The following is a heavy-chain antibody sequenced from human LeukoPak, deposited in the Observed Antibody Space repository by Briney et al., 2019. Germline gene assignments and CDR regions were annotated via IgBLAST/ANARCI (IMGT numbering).Heavy chain of an antibody. D-gene: IGHD6-25*01. V-gene: IGHV4-4*02. CDR3: ATAWGAAGGFRTKLDY. Sequence: SGTLSLTCAVSGGSISSSNWWSWVRQPPGKRLEWIGEIYHSGSTNYNPSLKSRVTISVDKSKNQFSLKLSSVTAADTAAYYCATAWGAAGGFRTKLDYWGQGTLVTVSS. CDR2: IYHSGST. CDR1: GGSISSSNW. J-gene: IGHJ4*02.